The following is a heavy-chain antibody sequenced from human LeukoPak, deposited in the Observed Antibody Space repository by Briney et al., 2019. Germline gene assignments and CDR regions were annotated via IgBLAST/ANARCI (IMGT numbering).Heavy chain of an antibody. V-gene: IGHV3-74*01. D-gene: IGHD6-19*01. CDR1: GFIFSSYW. CDR2: INSDGSST. Sequence: PGGSLRLSCAASGFIFSSYWMHWVRQAPGKGLVWVSRINSDGSSTSYADSVKGRFTISRDNAKNTLYLQMNSLRAEDTAVYYCVRESSAKYGIDYFDFWGQGTLVTVSS. J-gene: IGHJ4*02. CDR3: VRESSAKYGIDYFDF.